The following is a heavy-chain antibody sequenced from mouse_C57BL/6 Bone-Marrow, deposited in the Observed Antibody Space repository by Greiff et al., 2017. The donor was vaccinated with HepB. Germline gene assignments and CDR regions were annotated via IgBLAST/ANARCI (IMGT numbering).Heavy chain of an antibody. D-gene: IGHD1-1*01. J-gene: IGHJ2*01. Sequence: EVKLMESGGGLVKPGGSLKLSCAASGFTFSSYAMSWVRQTPEKRLEWVATISDGGSYTYYPDNVKGRFTISRDNAKNNLYLQMSHLKSEDTAMYYCARDGGSSSFFDYWGQGTTLTVSS. CDR1: GFTFSSYA. CDR3: ARDGGSSSFFDY. V-gene: IGHV5-4*01. CDR2: ISDGGSYT.